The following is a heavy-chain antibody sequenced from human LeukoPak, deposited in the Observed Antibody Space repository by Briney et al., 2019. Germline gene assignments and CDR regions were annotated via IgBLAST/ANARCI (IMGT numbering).Heavy chain of an antibody. V-gene: IGHV4-59*01. CDR3: AREGDYDSSGYEIRGAFDI. J-gene: IGHJ3*02. D-gene: IGHD3-22*01. Sequence: SETLSLTCTVSGGSISSFYWSWIRQPPGKGLEYIGYIYYSGSTNYNPSLKSRVTISVDTSKNQFSLKLSSVTAADTAVYYCAREGDYDSSGYEIRGAFDIWGQGTMVTVSS. CDR2: IYYSGST. CDR1: GGSISSFY.